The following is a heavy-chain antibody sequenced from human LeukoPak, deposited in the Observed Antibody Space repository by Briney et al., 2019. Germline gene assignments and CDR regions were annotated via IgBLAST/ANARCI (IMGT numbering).Heavy chain of an antibody. CDR1: GFTFSDYY. CDR3: ARCEAGFLEWLFAYYFDY. J-gene: IGHJ4*02. Sequence: GGSLRLSCAASGFTFSDYYMNWIRQSPGKGLEWVSYISSSGSTIYYADSLKGRFTISRDNAKNSLYLQMNSLRAEDTAVYYCARCEAGFLEWLFAYYFDYWGQGTLVTVSS. D-gene: IGHD3-3*01. V-gene: IGHV3-11*04. CDR2: ISSSGSTI.